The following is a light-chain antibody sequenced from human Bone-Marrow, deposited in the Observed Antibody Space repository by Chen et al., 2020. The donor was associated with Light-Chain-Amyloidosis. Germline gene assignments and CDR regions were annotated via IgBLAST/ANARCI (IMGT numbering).Light chain of an antibody. CDR3: QQYGTSPLT. CDR2: GSS. CDR1: QTISSNY. Sequence: EIVLTQYPGTLSLSPGEGANLSCRASQTISSNYLTWYQQKFGQAPRLLIYGSSSRATGIPDRFTGSESGTDFTLTINRLEPEDFAMYYCQQYGTSPLTFGGGTKVEIK. J-gene: IGKJ4*01. V-gene: IGKV3-20*01.